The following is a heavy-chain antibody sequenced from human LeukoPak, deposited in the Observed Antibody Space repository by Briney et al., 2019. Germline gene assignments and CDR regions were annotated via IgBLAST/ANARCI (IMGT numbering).Heavy chain of an antibody. D-gene: IGHD1-26*01. CDR3: ARDLDQYSGRFGGFGHDF. CDR1: GYTFTSYG. CDR2: ISAYNGNT. Sequence: ASVKVSCRASGYTFTSYGISWVRQAPGQGLEWMGWISAYNGNTNYAQKLQGRVTMTTDTSTSTAYMELRSLRSDDTAVYYCARDLDQYSGRFGGFGHDFWGQGTLVTVSS. J-gene: IGHJ4*02. V-gene: IGHV1-18*01.